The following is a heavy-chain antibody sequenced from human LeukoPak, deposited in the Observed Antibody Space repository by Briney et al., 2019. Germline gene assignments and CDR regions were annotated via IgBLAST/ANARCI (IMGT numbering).Heavy chain of an antibody. CDR2: IKQDGNEK. D-gene: IGHD6-19*01. J-gene: IGHJ4*02. CDR3: ARLRGSGCLDS. Sequence: PGGSLRLSCAASGFTFSDAWMTWVRQAPGKGLEWVANIKQDGNEKYYVDSVKGRFTISRDNAENSLYVQMNSLRAEDTAVYYCARLRGSGCLDSWGQGTLVTVSS. CDR1: GFTFSDAW. V-gene: IGHV3-7*01.